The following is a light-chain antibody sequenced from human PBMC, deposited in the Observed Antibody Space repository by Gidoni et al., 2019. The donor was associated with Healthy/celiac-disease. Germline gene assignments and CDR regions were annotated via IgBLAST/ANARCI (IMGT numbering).Light chain of an antibody. J-gene: IGLJ2*01. CDR3: SSYTSSSTVV. V-gene: IGLV2-14*01. CDR2: EFS. CDR1: SSDVGGYNY. Sequence: QSALTQPASVSGSPGQPSTISCTGTSSDVGGYNYVSWYHQHPGKAPKLMLYEFSNRPSGVSNRFSGSKSGNTASLTISGLQAEDEADYYCSSYTSSSTVVFGGGTKLTVL.